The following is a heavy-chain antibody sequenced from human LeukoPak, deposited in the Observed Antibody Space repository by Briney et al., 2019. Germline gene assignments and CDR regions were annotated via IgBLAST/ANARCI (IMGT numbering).Heavy chain of an antibody. CDR3: ARGGLGSAFDN. CDR2: INSDGSST. V-gene: IGHV3-74*01. CDR1: GFTFSSYW. D-gene: IGHD6-19*01. Sequence: GGSLRLSCAASGFTFSSYWMHWVRQAPGKGLVWVSRINSDGSSTNSADSVKGRFTISRDNSKNTLYLQINSLRTDDTAVFYCARGGLGSAFDNWGQGTLVTVSS. J-gene: IGHJ4*02.